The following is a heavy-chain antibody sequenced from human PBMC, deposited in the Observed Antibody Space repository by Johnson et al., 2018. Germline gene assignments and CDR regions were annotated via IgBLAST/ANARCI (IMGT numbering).Heavy chain of an antibody. CDR1: GGTFSSYA. CDR2: IIPIFGTA. D-gene: IGHD2-15*01. CDR3: ARHLGEGYGSGGSCYPYYYYYGMDV. Sequence: QVQLVQSGAEVKKPGSSVKVSCKASGGTFSSYAISWVRQAPGQGLEWMGGIIPIFGTANYAQKFQGRVTITADESPSTAYMELSSLRSEDTAVYYCARHLGEGYGSGGSCYPYYYYYGMDVWGQGTTVTVSS. J-gene: IGHJ6*02. V-gene: IGHV1-69*12.